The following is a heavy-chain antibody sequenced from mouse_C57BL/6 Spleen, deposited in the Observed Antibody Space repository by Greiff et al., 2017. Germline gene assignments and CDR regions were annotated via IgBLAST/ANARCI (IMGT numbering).Heavy chain of an antibody. D-gene: IGHD3-2*02. J-gene: IGHJ3*01. CDR3: ARESSSGYWFAY. V-gene: IGHV1-82*01. Sequence: VQLQESGPELVKPGASVKISCKASGYAFSSSWMNWVKQRPGKGLEWIGRIYPGDGDTNYNGKFKGKATLTADKSSSTAYMQLSSLTSEDSAVYFCARESSSGYWFAYWGQGTLVTVAA. CDR2: IYPGDGDT. CDR1: GYAFSSSW.